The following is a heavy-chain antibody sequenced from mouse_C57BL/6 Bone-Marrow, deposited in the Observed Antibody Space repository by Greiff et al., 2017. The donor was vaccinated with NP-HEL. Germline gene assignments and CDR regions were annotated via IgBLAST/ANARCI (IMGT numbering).Heavy chain of an antibody. CDR3: ARRSYYGSSSWFAY. J-gene: IGHJ3*01. D-gene: IGHD1-1*01. CDR2: ISSGGSYT. V-gene: IGHV5-6*01. Sequence: EVQRVESGGDLVKPGGSLKLSCAASGFTFSSYGMSWVRQTPDKRLEWVATISSGGSYTYYPDSVKGRFTISRDNAKNTLYLQMSSLKSEDTAMYYCARRSYYGSSSWFAYWGQGTLVTVSA. CDR1: GFTFSSYG.